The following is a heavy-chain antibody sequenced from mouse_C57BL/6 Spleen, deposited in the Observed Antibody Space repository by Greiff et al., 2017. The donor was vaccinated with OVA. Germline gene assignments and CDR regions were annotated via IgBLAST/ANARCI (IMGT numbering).Heavy chain of an antibody. V-gene: IGHV5-9*01. CDR3: ARRGVTTGFAY. CDR1: GFTFSSYT. Sequence: EVKLMESGGGLVKPGGSLKLSCAASGFTFSSYTMSWVRQTPEKRLEWVATISGGGGNTYYPDSVKGRFTISRDNAKNTLYLQMSSLRSEDTALYYCARRGVTTGFAYWGQGTLVTVSA. D-gene: IGHD2-2*01. CDR2: ISGGGGNT. J-gene: IGHJ3*01.